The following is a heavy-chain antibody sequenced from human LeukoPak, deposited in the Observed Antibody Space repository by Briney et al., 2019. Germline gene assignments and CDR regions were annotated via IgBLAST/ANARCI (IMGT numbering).Heavy chain of an antibody. Sequence: SETLSLTCTVSGGSISSYYWSWIRQPAGKGLEWIGRIYTSGSTNYNPSLKSRVTMSVDTSKNQFSLKLSSVTAADTAVYYCATSMVRGVYVDAAFDIWGQGTMVTVSS. J-gene: IGHJ3*02. D-gene: IGHD3-10*01. CDR1: GGSISSYY. CDR3: ATSMVRGVYVDAAFDI. V-gene: IGHV4-4*07. CDR2: IYTSGST.